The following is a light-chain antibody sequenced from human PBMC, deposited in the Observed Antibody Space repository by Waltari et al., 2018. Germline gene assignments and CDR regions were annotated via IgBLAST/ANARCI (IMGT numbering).Light chain of an antibody. V-gene: IGKV3-20*01. CDR1: ESISKY. Sequence: DIVLTQSPGTLSLFPGERATLSCRASESISKYLAWYQQRPGQAPRLLIYAASNRATGVPDRFSGSGSGTDFSLTISRLEPEDFAVYYCQMYVRLPVTFGQGTKVEIK. J-gene: IGKJ1*01. CDR2: AAS. CDR3: QMYVRLPVT.